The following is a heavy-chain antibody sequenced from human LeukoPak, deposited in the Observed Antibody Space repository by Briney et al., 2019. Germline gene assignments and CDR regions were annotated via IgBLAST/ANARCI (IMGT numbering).Heavy chain of an antibody. Sequence: PGGSLRLSCAASGFTFSSYSMNWVRQAPGKGLEWVSSISSSSSYIYYADSVKGRFTISRDNAKNSLYLQMNSLRAEDTAVYYCARQRLAYCGGDCYFGTRESLDYWGQGTLVTVSS. CDR2: ISSSSSYI. CDR3: ARQRLAYCGGDCYFGTRESLDY. V-gene: IGHV3-21*01. J-gene: IGHJ4*02. CDR1: GFTFSSYS. D-gene: IGHD2-21*02.